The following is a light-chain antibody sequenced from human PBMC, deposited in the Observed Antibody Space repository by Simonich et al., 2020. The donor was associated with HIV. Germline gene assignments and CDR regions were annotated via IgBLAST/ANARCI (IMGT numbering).Light chain of an antibody. CDR1: QSVSSN. CDR2: GAS. Sequence: EIVMTQSPATLSVSPGERATLSCRASQSVSSNLAWYQQKPGRAPRLLIYGASTRATGIPARFSGGGSGTDFTFTISSLQPEDIGTYYCQQYDNLPWTFGQGTKVEIK. CDR3: QQYDNLPWT. J-gene: IGKJ1*01. V-gene: IGKV3-15*01.